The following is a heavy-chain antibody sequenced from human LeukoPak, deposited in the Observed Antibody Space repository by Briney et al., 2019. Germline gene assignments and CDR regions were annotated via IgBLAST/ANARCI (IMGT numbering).Heavy chain of an antibody. CDR2: ISSGGSDT. CDR1: GFTFRNYA. Sequence: GGSLRLSCAASGFTFRNYAMSWVRQAPGKGPEWVSAISSGGSDTYYADSVKGRFTISRDNSKNTLYLLMSSLRAEDTAVYYCAKNGDMVRGVTVAAPVDYWGQGTLVTVSS. V-gene: IGHV3-23*01. J-gene: IGHJ4*02. CDR3: AKNGDMVRGVTVAAPVDY. D-gene: IGHD3-10*01.